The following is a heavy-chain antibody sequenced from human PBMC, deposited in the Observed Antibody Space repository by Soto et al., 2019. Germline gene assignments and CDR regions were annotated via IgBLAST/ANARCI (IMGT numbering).Heavy chain of an antibody. D-gene: IGHD6-6*01. V-gene: IGHV3-9*01. CDR2: ISWNSGSI. CDR1: GFTFDYYA. CDR3: AKAARPDRALYYFDY. Sequence: PGGSLRLSCAASGFTFDYYAMHWVRQAPGKGLEWVSGISWNSGSIGYADSVKGRFTISRDNAKNSLYLQMNSLRAEDTALYYCAKAARPDRALYYFDYWGQGTLVTVSS. J-gene: IGHJ4*02.